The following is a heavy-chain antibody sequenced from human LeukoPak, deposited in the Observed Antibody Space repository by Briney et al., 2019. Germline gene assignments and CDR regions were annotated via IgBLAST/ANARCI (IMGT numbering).Heavy chain of an antibody. CDR1: GYSFSNYG. CDR2: ISAKNGST. V-gene: IGHV1-18*01. Sequence: GASVKVSCKTSGYSFSNYGIVWVRQAPGQGVEWMGWISAKNGSTKSSQKVQGRVTMTTDSSTGIAYLDLRSLRTDDTAVYYCARASDISWPFENWGQGTLVTVSS. J-gene: IGHJ1*01. D-gene: IGHD6-13*01. CDR3: ARASDISWPFEN.